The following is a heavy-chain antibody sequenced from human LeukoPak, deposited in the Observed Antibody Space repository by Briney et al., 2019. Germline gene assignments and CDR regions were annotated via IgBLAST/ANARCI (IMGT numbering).Heavy chain of an antibody. J-gene: IGHJ4*02. D-gene: IGHD6-6*01. CDR2: INRDGSST. Sequence: GGSLRLCCAASGFTFSSSSMHWVRQPPGKGLVWVSLINRDGSSTLYADSVKGRFTISRDNAKNTLYLHMNSLRAEDTAIYYCARALGSVADFWGQGTMVTVSS. V-gene: IGHV3-74*01. CDR1: GFTFSSSS. CDR3: ARALGSVADF.